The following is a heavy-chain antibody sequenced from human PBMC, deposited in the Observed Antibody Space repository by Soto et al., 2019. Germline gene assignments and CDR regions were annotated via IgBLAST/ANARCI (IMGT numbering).Heavy chain of an antibody. CDR2: ISTNGLIK. Sequence: PGGSLRLSCSASGFNFSDYAMHWVRQAPGKGLKYVSGISTNGLIKYHADSVKGRFTISRDKSSNTLYLQMRSLRPEDTAVYHCFTSGKFADTYFDYWGKGTLVTVAS. CDR3: FTSGKFADTYFDY. CDR1: GFNFSDYA. V-gene: IGHV3-64D*06. J-gene: IGHJ4*02.